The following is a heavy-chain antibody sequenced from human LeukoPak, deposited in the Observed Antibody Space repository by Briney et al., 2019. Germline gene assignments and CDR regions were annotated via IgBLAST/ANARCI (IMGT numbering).Heavy chain of an antibody. D-gene: IGHD2-21*02. Sequence: ASVKVSCKVSGYTLTELSMDWVRQAPGKGLEWMGGFDPEDGETIYAQKFQGRVTMTEDTSTDTAYMELSSLRSEDTAVYYCATFELAYCGGDCYSVWGQGTLVTVSS. CDR3: ATFELAYCGGDCYSV. J-gene: IGHJ4*02. V-gene: IGHV1-24*01. CDR2: FDPEDGET. CDR1: GYTLTELS.